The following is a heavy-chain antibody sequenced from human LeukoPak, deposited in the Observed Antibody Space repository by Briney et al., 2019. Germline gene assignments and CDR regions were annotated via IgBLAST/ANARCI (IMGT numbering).Heavy chain of an antibody. D-gene: IGHD4-11*01. V-gene: IGHV1-24*01. CDR3: AKDYSNYTYYYYGMDV. J-gene: IGHJ6*02. Sequence: ASVKVSCKVSGYTLTGLSMHWVRQAPGKGLEWMGGFDPEDGETIYAQKFQGRVTMTEDTSTDTAYMELSSLRSEDTAVYYCAKDYSNYTYYYYGMDVWGQGTTVTVSS. CDR1: GYTLTGLS. CDR2: FDPEDGET.